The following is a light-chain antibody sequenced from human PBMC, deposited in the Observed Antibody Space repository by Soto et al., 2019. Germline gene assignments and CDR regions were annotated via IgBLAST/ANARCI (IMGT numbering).Light chain of an antibody. V-gene: IGLV1-40*01. J-gene: IGLJ3*02. CDR2: GNS. CDR1: SSNIGAGYD. Sequence: QSVLTQPPSVSGAPGQRVTISCTGSSSNIGAGYDVHWYQQLPGTAPKLLIYGNSNRPSGVPDRFSGSKSGTSASLAITGLQPEDEADYYCQSYDSSLSGWVFGGGTEVTVL. CDR3: QSYDSSLSGWV.